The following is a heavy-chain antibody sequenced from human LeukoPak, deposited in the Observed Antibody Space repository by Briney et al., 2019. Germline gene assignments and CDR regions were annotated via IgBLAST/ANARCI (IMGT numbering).Heavy chain of an antibody. CDR1: GYSISSGYY. CDR3: ARAYFSSWYMNWFDP. D-gene: IGHD6-13*01. Sequence: PSETLSLTCTVPGYSISSGYYWGWIRQPPGKGLEWIGSIYPSGSTYYYPSLKSRVTISLDTSKNQFSLKLSSVTAADTAVYYCARAYFSSWYMNWFDPWGQGTLVTVSS. CDR2: IYPSGST. J-gene: IGHJ5*02. V-gene: IGHV4-38-2*02.